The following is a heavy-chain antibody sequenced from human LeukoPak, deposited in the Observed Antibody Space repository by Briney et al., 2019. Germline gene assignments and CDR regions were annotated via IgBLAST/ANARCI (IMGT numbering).Heavy chain of an antibody. CDR2: ISSSGSTI. Sequence: GGSLRLSCAASGFTFSSYEMNWVRQAPGKGLEWVSYISSSGSTIYYADSVKGRFTIPRDNAKNTLYLQMNSLRVEDTAVYYCARVFHLIDHWGQGSLVTVTS. CDR3: ARVFHLIDH. V-gene: IGHV3-48*03. J-gene: IGHJ4*02. CDR1: GFTFSSYE.